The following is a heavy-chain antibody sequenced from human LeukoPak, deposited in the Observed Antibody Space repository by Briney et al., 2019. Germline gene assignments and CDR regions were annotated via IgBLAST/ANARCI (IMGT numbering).Heavy chain of an antibody. CDR3: ATSITMIVVVIRGWAFDI. CDR2: IYYSGST. D-gene: IGHD3-22*01. CDR1: GGSISSSSYY. V-gene: IGHV4-39*07. Sequence: PSETLSLTCTVSGGSISSSSYYWGWIRQPPGKGLEWFVRIYYSGSTYYNPSLQSRVTISVDTSKNQFSLKLSSVTAADTAVYYCATSITMIVVVIRGWAFDIWGQGTTVTVSS. J-gene: IGHJ3*02.